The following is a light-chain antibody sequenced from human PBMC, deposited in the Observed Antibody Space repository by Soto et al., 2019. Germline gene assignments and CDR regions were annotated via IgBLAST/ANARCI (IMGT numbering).Light chain of an antibody. CDR2: EVS. Sequence: QSALAQPSSASGSPGQSITISCTGTSSDVGGYNYVSWYQHHPVKAPKLMVYEVSDRPSGVSNLFSASKSGNTASLNISGLQAEDEADYYCSSYTSSSTYVFGTGTKVTVL. J-gene: IGLJ1*01. CDR3: SSYTSSSTYV. V-gene: IGLV2-14*01. CDR1: SSDVGGYNY.